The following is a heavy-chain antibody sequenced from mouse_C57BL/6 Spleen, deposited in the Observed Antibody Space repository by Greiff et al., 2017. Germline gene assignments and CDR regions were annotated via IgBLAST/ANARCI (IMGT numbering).Heavy chain of an antibody. D-gene: IGHD2-5*01. Sequence: EVKLVESGGGLVQPGGSLKLSCAASGFTFSDYGMAWVRQAPRKGPEWVAFISNLAYSIYYADTVTGRFTISRENAKNTLYLEMSSLRSEDTAMYYCARHNSNYDYFDYWGQGTTLTVSS. J-gene: IGHJ2*01. CDR3: ARHNSNYDYFDY. CDR2: ISNLAYSI. V-gene: IGHV5-15*04. CDR1: GFTFSDYG.